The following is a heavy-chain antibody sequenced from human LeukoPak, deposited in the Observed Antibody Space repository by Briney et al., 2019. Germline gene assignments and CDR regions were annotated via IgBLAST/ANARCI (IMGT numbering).Heavy chain of an antibody. CDR1: GYTFTGYY. CDR3: ARDPGIAAGFDY. V-gene: IGHV1-18*04. J-gene: IGHJ4*02. Sequence: ASVKVSCKASGYTFTGYYMHWVRQAPGQGLEWMGWVSAYNGNTNYAQKLQGRVTMTTDTSTTTAYMELRSLRSDDTAVYYCARDPGIAAGFDYWGQGTLVTVSS. CDR2: VSAYNGNT. D-gene: IGHD6-13*01.